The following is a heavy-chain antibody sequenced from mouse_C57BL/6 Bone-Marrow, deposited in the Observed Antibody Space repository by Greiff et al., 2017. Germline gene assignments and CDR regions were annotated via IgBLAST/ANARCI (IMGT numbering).Heavy chain of an antibody. D-gene: IGHD2-4*01. V-gene: IGHV1-58*01. CDR1: GYTFTSYG. Sequence: EVQLQQSGAELVRPGSSVKMSCKTSGYTFTSYGINWVKQRPGQGLEWIGYIYIGNGYTKYNEKFKGKATLTTDTSSSTAYMQLSSLTSEDSAIYVCATYDYDVGGAYWGQGTLVTVSA. CDR3: ATYDYDVGGAY. J-gene: IGHJ3*01. CDR2: IYIGNGYT.